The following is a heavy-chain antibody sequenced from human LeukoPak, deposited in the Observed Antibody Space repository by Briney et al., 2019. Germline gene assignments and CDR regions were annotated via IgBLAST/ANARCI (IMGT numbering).Heavy chain of an antibody. Sequence: GASVKVSCKASGYTFTSYGISWVRQAPGQGLEWMGWISAYNGNTNYAQKLQGRVTMTTDTSTSTVYMELSSLRSEDTAVYYCARDQTTLHDYGDSIGVDYWGQGTLVTVSS. CDR2: ISAYNGNT. CDR1: GYTFTSYG. CDR3: ARDQTTLHDYGDSIGVDY. D-gene: IGHD4-17*01. J-gene: IGHJ4*02. V-gene: IGHV1-18*01.